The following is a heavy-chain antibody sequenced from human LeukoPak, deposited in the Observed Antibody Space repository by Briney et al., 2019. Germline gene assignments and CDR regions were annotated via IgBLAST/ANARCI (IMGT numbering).Heavy chain of an antibody. V-gene: IGHV1-8*03. Sequence: GASVKVSCKASGYTFTSYGISWVRQAPGQGLEWMGWVNSKSGNTGYKQKFQARVTITRDTSMTTAYMELSSLTSDDTAVYFCARGLPLGYCTYGVCYPPKHFDFWGQGTLVTVSS. CDR2: VNSKSGNT. CDR1: GYTFTSYG. CDR3: ARGLPLGYCTYGVCYPPKHFDF. D-gene: IGHD2-8*01. J-gene: IGHJ4*02.